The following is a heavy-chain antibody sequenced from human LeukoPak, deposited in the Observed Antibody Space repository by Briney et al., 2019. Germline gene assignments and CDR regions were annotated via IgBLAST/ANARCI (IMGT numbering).Heavy chain of an antibody. J-gene: IGHJ6*04. CDR1: GDSMSSSSYY. V-gene: IGHV4-39*01. Sequence: SETLSLTCSVSGDSMSSSSYYWGWIRQPPGKGLEWIGSIYYSGTTHYNAPLKSRVIISLDRSRTQFSLQVNSVTAADTAVYYCAGHAVADSVTVFGVSPDVWGKGTTVTLFS. D-gene: IGHD3-3*01. CDR2: IYYSGTT. CDR3: AGHAVADSVTVFGVSPDV.